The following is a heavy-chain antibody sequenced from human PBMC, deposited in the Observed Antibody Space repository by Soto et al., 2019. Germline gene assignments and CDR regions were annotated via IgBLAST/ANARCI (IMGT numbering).Heavy chain of an antibody. Sequence: KPSETLSLTCTVSGGSISSNDYYWSWVRQTPGKGLEWIGNIYYSGRTYYNPSLKSRVTISVDTSKNQFFLSPSSVTAADTAVYYCARAPMIQVVDAFDIWGHGTLVTVSS. CDR2: IYYSGRT. D-gene: IGHD3-22*01. J-gene: IGHJ3*02. CDR1: GGSISSNDYY. V-gene: IGHV4-30-4*01. CDR3: ARAPMIQVVDAFDI.